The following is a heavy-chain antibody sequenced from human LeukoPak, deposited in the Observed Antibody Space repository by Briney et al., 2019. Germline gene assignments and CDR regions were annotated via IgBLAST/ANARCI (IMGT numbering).Heavy chain of an antibody. J-gene: IGHJ4*02. Sequence: PGGSLRLSCAASGFTLSSYAMSWVRQAPGKGLEWVSAISGSGGSTYYADSVKGRFTISRDNSKNTLYLQMNSPRAEDTAVYYCAKVKEMATIYFDYWGQGTLVTVSS. CDR3: AKVKEMATIYFDY. V-gene: IGHV3-23*01. CDR1: GFTLSSYA. D-gene: IGHD5-24*01. CDR2: ISGSGGST.